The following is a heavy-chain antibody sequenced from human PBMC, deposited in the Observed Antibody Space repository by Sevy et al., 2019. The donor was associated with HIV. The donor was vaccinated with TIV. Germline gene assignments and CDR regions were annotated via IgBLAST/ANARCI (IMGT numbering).Heavy chain of an antibody. CDR1: GFTFSSYW. CDR2: IKEEGSEK. D-gene: IGHD1-26*01. CDR3: AREGATTSAFDY. V-gene: IGHV3-7*03. Sequence: GGSLRLSCAASGFTFSSYWMSWVRQAPGKGLEWVANIKEEGSEKYYVDSVKGRFTIYRDNAKNSLYLQMNSLRAEDTDVYYCAREGATTSAFDYWGQGTLVTVSS. J-gene: IGHJ4*02.